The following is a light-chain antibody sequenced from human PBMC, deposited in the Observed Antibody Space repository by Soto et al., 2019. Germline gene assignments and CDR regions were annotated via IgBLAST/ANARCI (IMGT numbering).Light chain of an antibody. CDR3: MQTIQPLLT. CDR1: QSLLHTDGKTY. V-gene: IGKV2D-29*01. J-gene: IGKJ4*01. CDR2: EVF. Sequence: DVVMTQTPLSLSVTPGQPASISCKSSQSLLHTDGKTYLYWYLQKPGHPPQLLIYEVFNRFFGGPDRCSGSGSGTDFTLNISRVEAEDVGTYYCMQTIQPLLTFGGGTKVEI.